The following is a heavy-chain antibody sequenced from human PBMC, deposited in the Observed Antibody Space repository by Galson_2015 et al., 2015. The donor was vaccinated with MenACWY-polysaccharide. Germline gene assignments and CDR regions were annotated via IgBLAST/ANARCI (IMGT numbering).Heavy chain of an antibody. V-gene: IGHV3-23*01. Sequence: SLRLSCAASGITFSSSAMHWVRQAPGKGMEWVSGTTGSGGNIYYSDSVKGRFTISRDNSKNMLYLQMNSLRAEDTAVYYCANLISRSTYFDYWGQGTLVTVSS. J-gene: IGHJ4*02. CDR1: GITFSSSA. CDR3: ANLISRSTYFDY. CDR2: TTGSGGNI. D-gene: IGHD3-3*02.